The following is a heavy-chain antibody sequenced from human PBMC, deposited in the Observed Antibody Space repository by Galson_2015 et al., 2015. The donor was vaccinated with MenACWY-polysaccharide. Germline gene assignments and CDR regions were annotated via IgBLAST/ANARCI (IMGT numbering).Heavy chain of an antibody. Sequence: SLRLSCAASGFTFSSYWMSWVRQAPGKGLEWVANINQDGTVKYYVDSVKGRFTISRDNAKNSLYVQMNSLRGEDTAVYYCARVGYASSSTDYWGQGTLVTVSS. CDR3: ARVGYASSSTDY. V-gene: IGHV3-7*01. CDR1: GFTFSSYW. CDR2: INQDGTVK. D-gene: IGHD6-6*01. J-gene: IGHJ4*02.